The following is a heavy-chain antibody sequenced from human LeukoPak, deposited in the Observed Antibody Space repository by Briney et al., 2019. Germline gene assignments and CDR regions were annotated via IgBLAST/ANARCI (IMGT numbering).Heavy chain of an antibody. CDR2: INHSGST. D-gene: IGHD6-6*01. CDR1: GGSFSGYY. CDR3: ARRLVSDAFDI. Sequence: SETLSLTCAVYGGSFSGYYWSWIRQPPGKGLEWIGEINHSGSTNYNPSLKSRVTISVDTSKNQFSLKLSSVTAADTAVYYCARRLVSDAFDIWGQGTMVTVSS. J-gene: IGHJ3*02. V-gene: IGHV4-34*01.